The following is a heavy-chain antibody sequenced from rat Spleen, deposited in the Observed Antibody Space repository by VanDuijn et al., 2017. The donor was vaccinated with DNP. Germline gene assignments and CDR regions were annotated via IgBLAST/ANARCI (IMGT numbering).Heavy chain of an antibody. D-gene: IGHD4-3*01. CDR1: GFTFSNHG. J-gene: IGHJ2*01. CDR3: VRWNSGHFDY. CDR2: IGSAAYAP. Sequence: EVQLVESGGDSVQPGRSLTLSCAVSGFTFSNHGMAWVRQAPTKGLEWVASIGSAAYAPYYGDSVKGRFTISRDNAKSTLYLQMNSLRSEDMATYYCVRWNSGHFDYWGQGVMVTVSS. V-gene: IGHV5S13*01.